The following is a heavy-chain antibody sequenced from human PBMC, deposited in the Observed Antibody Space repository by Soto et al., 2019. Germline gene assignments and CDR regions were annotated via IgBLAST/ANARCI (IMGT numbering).Heavy chain of an antibody. Sequence: QVQLQESGPGLVKPSGTLSLTCAVSGVSISIPNWWAWVRQAPGKGLEWIGEIDHSGTTNYNPSLNSRVTISLDRSKNQFSLRLTSVAAADTAVYFCARGKFYAFVIWGQGTMVTVSS. V-gene: IGHV4-4*02. CDR2: IDHSGTT. J-gene: IGHJ3*02. CDR3: ARGKFYAFVI. CDR1: GVSISIPNW.